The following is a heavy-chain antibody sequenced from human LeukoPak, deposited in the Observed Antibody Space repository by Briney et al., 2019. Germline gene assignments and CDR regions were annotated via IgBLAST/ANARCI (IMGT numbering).Heavy chain of an antibody. CDR1: GGSISSYY. CDR3: ASPGDYDSSGYGAFDI. Sequence: PSETLSLTCTVSGGSISSYYWSWIRQPPGKGLEWIGYIYYSCSTNYNPSLKSRVTISVDTSKNQFSLKLSSLTASDAGVYKCASPGDYDSSGYGAFDIWGQGTMVTVSS. J-gene: IGHJ3*02. D-gene: IGHD3-22*01. V-gene: IGHV4-59*08. CDR2: IYYSCST.